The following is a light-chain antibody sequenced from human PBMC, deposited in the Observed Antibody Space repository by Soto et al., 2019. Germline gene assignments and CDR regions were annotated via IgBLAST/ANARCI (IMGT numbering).Light chain of an antibody. CDR2: DAS. CDR1: QTVTNDY. CDR3: QQYGFSPIS. J-gene: IGKJ5*01. Sequence: EVLLTQSPGTLSLSPGESVTLSCRASQTVTNDYLAWYQQKDGQAPSLLIYDASTRATGVPDRFSGSGAGPEYTPTITRLQPEDFAVYSCQQYGFSPISFGQGTRLEIK. V-gene: IGKV3-20*01.